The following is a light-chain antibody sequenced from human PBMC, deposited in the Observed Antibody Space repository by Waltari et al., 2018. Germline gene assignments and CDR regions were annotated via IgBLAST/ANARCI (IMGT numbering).Light chain of an antibody. CDR3: LLYYRGVGV. Sequence: WFQQKPGQVPRTLKFDTDNRHSWTPARCSDSLLGGKAALTLSGAQAEDEADYYCLLYYRGVGVFGGGTTVTVL. V-gene: IGLV7-46*01. CDR2: DTD. J-gene: IGLJ2*01.